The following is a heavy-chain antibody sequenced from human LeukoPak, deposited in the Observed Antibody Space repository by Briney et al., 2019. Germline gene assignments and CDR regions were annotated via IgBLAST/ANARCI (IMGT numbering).Heavy chain of an antibody. CDR1: GFTFSSYA. CDR3: ARHKEDYGDSCLDDS. Sequence: GGSLRLSCAASGFTFSSYAMSWVRQAPGKGLAWVSGISGSGGRTYYADSVKGRFTISRDNSKNTLYLQMSSLRAEDTAVYYCARHKEDYGDSCLDDSWGQGALVTVSS. CDR2: ISGSGGRT. V-gene: IGHV3-23*01. J-gene: IGHJ5*01. D-gene: IGHD4-17*01.